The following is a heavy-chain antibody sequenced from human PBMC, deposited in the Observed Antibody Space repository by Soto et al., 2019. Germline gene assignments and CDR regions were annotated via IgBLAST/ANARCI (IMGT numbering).Heavy chain of an antibody. Sequence: QVQLVQSGAEVKKPGSSVKVSCKASGGTFSSYAISWVRQAPGQGLEWMGGIIPIFGTANYAQKFQGRVTITADESTSTAYMELRSLRSEDTAVYYCAAPSMVRGVLPSDYYYYGMDVWGQGTTVTVSS. V-gene: IGHV1-69*01. CDR2: IIPIFGTA. D-gene: IGHD3-10*01. CDR1: GGTFSSYA. CDR3: AAPSMVRGVLPSDYYYYGMDV. J-gene: IGHJ6*02.